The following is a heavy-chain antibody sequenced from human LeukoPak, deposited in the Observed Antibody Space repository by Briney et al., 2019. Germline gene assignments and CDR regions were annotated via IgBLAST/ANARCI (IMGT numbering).Heavy chain of an antibody. V-gene: IGHV4-30-4*01. CDR1: GGSTSSGDYY. D-gene: IGHD2-15*01. J-gene: IGHJ2*01. CDR2: IYYSGST. CDR3: ASSPPTIVVGYFDL. Sequence: SQTLSLTCTVSGGSTSSGDYYWSWIRQPPGKGLEWIGYIYYSGSTYYNPSLKSRVTISVDTSKNQFSLKLSSVTAADTAVYYCASSPPTIVVGYFDLWGRGTLVTVSS.